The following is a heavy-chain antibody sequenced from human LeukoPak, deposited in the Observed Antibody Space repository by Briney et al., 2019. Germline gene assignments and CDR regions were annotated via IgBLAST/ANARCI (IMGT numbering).Heavy chain of an antibody. V-gene: IGHV3-7*01. CDR3: ARVGGVSLGY. CDR1: GFTFSSYW. J-gene: IGHJ4*02. CDR2: IKQDGSEK. D-gene: IGHD3-16*01. Sequence: GSLRLSCTASGFTFSSYWMSWVRQAPGKGLEWVASIKQDGSEKNYVDSVKGRFTISRDNAKNSLYLQMNTVRAEDTAVYYCARVGGVSLGYWGQGTLVTVSS.